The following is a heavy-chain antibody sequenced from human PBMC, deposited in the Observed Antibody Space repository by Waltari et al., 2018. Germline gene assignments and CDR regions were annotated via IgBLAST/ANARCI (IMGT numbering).Heavy chain of an antibody. CDR3: ASADYYDSSGYRAFDI. CDR1: GYTFTSSD. CDR2: MNPNSGNT. J-gene: IGHJ3*02. V-gene: IGHV1-8*01. Sequence: QVQLVQSGAEVKKPGASVKVSCKASGYTFTSSDINWVLQATGQGLEWMGWMNPNSGNTGYAQKFQGRVTMTRNTSISTAYMELTSLRSEDTAVYYCASADYYDSSGYRAFDIWGQGTMVTVSS. D-gene: IGHD3-22*01.